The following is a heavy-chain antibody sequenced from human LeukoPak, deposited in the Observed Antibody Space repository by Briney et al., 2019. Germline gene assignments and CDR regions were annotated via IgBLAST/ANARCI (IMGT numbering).Heavy chain of an antibody. V-gene: IGHV3-33*01. Sequence: GGSLRLSCAASGFTFSSYGMYWVRQAPGKGLEWVTNIWYDGSNKYYADSVKGRFTISRDNSKNTLYLQMNSLRAEDTAVYYCARGDFWSGQQLDYWGQGTLVTLSS. D-gene: IGHD3-3*01. CDR1: GFTFSSYG. CDR3: ARGDFWSGQQLDY. CDR2: IWYDGSNK. J-gene: IGHJ4*02.